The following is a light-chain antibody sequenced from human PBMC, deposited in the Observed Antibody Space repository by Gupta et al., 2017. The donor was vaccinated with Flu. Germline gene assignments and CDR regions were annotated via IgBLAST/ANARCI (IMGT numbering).Light chain of an antibody. CDR3: AEWVDSMRGHYV. J-gene: IGLJ1*01. CDR1: SSNIGSYT. Sequence: VTFSCSGSSSNIGSYTVDWYQQLPGRTPNILIKYDNQRTAGVPAGFSGANSCTSASLAVSGVQHEEEADDYYAEWVDSMRGHYVFGSGTTVTVL. CDR2: YDN. V-gene: IGLV1-44*01.